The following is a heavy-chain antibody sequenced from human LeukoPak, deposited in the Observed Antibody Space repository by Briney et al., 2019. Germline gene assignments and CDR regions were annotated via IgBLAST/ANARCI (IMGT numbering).Heavy chain of an antibody. CDR2: MNPNSGNT. Sequence: ASVKVSCKASGYTFTSYDINWVRQATGQGLEWMGWMNPNSGNTGYAQKFQGRVTITRNTSISTAYMELSSLRSEDTAVYYCAGGRKGLLSYYMDVWGKGTTVTVSS. J-gene: IGHJ6*03. D-gene: IGHD2/OR15-2a*01. CDR3: AGGRKGLLSYYMDV. CDR1: GYTFTSYD. V-gene: IGHV1-8*01.